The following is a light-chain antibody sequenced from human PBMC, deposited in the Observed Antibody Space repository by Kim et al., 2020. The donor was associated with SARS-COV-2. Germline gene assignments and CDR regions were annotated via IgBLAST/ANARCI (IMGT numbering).Light chain of an antibody. CDR1: SLRRYY. J-gene: IGLJ2*01. Sequence: SSVLTQDPAVSVALGQTVRITCRGDSLRRYYATWYQQRPGQAPVLVMYGKNSRPSGIPDRVSGSSSGNTASLTITGAQAEDEADYYCNSRNRSGDHVVFGGGTQLTV. V-gene: IGLV3-19*01. CDR3: NSRNRSGDHVV. CDR2: GKN.